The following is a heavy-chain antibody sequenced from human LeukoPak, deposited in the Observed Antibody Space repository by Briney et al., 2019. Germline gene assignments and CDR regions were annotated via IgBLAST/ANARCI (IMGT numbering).Heavy chain of an antibody. D-gene: IGHD3-10*01. V-gene: IGHV3-74*01. CDR2: INSDGSTT. J-gene: IGHJ4*02. CDR1: GFTFNSYW. CDR3: ARVTYYYGSGSLAVYYFDY. Sequence: PGGPLRLSCAASGFTFNSYWMHWVRQAPGKGRVWVSRINSDGSTTTYADSVKGRFTISRDNAKNTLYLQMNSLRAEDTAVYYCARVTYYYGSGSLAVYYFDYWGQGTLVTVSS.